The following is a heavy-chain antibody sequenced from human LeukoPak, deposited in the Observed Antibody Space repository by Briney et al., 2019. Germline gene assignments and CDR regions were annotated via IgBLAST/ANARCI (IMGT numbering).Heavy chain of an antibody. CDR1: GFTFSSYA. J-gene: IGHJ4*02. Sequence: GGSLRLSCAASGFTFSSYAMHWVRQAPGKGLEWVAVISYDGSNKYYADSVKGRFTISRDNSKNTLYLQMNSLRAEDTAVYYCAKARIAVAEAYWGQGTLVTISS. CDR2: ISYDGSNK. V-gene: IGHV3-30-3*01. CDR3: AKARIAVAEAY. D-gene: IGHD6-19*01.